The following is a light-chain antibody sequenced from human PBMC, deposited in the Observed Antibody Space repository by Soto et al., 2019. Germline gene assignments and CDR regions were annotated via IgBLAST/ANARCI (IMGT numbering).Light chain of an antibody. CDR3: QQYGSSPLT. Sequence: EIVLTQSPGTLSLSPGERATLSCRASQSVTSSYLAWYQQKPGQAPRLLIYGASSRATGIPDRFSGSGSGTDFTLTIIRLEPEEFAVYYCQQYGSSPLTFGGGTKVEIK. J-gene: IGKJ4*01. CDR2: GAS. CDR1: QSVTSSY. V-gene: IGKV3-20*01.